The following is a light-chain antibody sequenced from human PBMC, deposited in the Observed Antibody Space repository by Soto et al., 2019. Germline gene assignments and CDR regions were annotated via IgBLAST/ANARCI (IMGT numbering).Light chain of an antibody. CDR3: QQYNTRRT. CDR2: GAS. Sequence: EIVFTQAPATLSVSPGERATLSCRASQSISSNLAWYQQRPGQAPRLLIYGASTSATGTPGRFSGSWSGTEFTLTISSLQSEDFADYYCQQYNTRRTFGQGTKVDIK. V-gene: IGKV3-15*01. CDR1: QSISSN. J-gene: IGKJ1*01.